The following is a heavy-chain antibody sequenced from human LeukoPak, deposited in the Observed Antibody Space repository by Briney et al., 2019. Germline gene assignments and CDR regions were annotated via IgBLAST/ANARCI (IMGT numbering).Heavy chain of an antibody. CDR2: INPDSGGT. J-gene: IGHJ4*02. D-gene: IGHD6-19*01. CDR3: AREGSGWYGNFDY. V-gene: IGHV1-2*02. CDR1: AYTFTGYY. Sequence: ASVKVSCMASAYTFTGYYMHWVRQAPGQGLEWMGWINPDSGGTKYAQKFQGRVTMTRDTCISTAYMEASRLTSDDTAVYYCAREGSGWYGNFDYWGQGTLVTVSS.